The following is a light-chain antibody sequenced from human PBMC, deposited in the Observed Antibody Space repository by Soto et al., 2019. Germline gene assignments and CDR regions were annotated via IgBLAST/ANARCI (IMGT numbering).Light chain of an antibody. J-gene: IGLJ3*02. CDR3: SSYTNKDTLL. CDR2: DVT. V-gene: IGLV2-14*03. CDR1: SSDVGGYDH. Sequence: QSALTQPASVSGSPGQPITISCTGPSSDVGGYDHVSWYQQHPGKAPKLIIYDVTVRPSGISRRFSGSKSDNTASLAVSGLQPEDEADYYCSSYTNKDTLLFGGGTKLTVL.